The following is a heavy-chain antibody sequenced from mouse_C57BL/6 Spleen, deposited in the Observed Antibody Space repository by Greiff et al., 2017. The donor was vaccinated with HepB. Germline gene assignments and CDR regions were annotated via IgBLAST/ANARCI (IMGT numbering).Heavy chain of an antibody. CDR3: AKEEDLGFDY. J-gene: IGHJ2*01. CDR2: ISYDGSN. V-gene: IGHV3-6*01. Sequence: DVKLQESGPGLVKPSQSLSLTCSVTGYSITSGYYWNWIRQFPGNKLEWMGYISYDGSNNYNPSLKNRISITRDTSKNQFFLKLNSVTTEDTATYYCAKEEDLGFDYWGQGTTLTVSS. CDR1: GYSITSGYY.